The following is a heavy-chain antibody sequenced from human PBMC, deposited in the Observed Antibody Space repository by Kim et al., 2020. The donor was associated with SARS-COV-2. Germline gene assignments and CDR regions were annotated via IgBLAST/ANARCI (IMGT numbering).Heavy chain of an antibody. CDR3: ARVWGPSPDKRHYYYYGMDV. D-gene: IGHD3-16*01. Sequence: GGSLRLSCAASGFTFSSYWMSWVRQAPGKGLEWVANIKQDGSEKYYVDSVKGRFTISRDNAKNSLYLQMNSLRAEDTAVYYCARVWGPSPDKRHYYYYGMDVWGQGTTVTVSS. J-gene: IGHJ6*02. CDR1: GFTFSSYW. CDR2: IKQDGSEK. V-gene: IGHV3-7*01.